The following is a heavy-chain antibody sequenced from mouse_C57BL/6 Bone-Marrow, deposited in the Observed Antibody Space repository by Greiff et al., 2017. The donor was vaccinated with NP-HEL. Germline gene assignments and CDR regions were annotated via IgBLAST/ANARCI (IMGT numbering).Heavy chain of an antibody. CDR3: ARSPRDYYAMDY. J-gene: IGHJ4*01. Sequence: VKLQQSGAELVRPGTSVKVSCKASGYAFTNYLIEWVKQRPGQGLEWIGVINPGSGGTNYNEKFKGKATLTADKSSSTAYMQLSSLTSEDSAVYFCARSPRDYYAMDYWGQGTSVTVSS. V-gene: IGHV1-54*01. CDR1: GYAFTNYL. CDR2: INPGSGGT.